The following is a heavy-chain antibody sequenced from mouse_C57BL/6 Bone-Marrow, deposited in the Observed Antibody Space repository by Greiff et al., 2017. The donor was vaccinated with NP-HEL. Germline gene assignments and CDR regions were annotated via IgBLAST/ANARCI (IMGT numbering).Heavy chain of an antibody. V-gene: IGHV1-15*01. CDR3: TRWAPRYFDV. CDR2: IDPETGGT. CDR1: GYTFTDYE. Sequence: QVQLQQSGAELVRPGASVTLSCKASGYTFTDYEMHWVKQTPVHGLEWIGAIDPETGGTAYNQKFKGKAILTADKSSSTAYMELRSLTSEDSAVYYCTRWAPRYFDVWGTGTTVTVSS. J-gene: IGHJ1*03.